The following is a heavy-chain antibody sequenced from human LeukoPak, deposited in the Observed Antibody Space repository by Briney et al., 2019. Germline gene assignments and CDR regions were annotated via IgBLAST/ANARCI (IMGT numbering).Heavy chain of an antibody. CDR1: GGSFSGYY. CDR3: ARATVVTLYYYYYYMDV. Sequence: SETLSLTCAVYGGSFSGYYWSWIRQPPGKGLEWIGEINHSGSTNYNPSLKSRATISVDTSKNQFSLKLSSVTAADTAVYYCARATVVTLYYYYYYMDVWGKGTTVTVSS. D-gene: IGHD4-23*01. CDR2: INHSGST. J-gene: IGHJ6*03. V-gene: IGHV4-34*01.